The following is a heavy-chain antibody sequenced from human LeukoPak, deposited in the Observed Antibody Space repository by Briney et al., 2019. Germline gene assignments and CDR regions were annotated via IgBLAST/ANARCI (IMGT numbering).Heavy chain of an antibody. V-gene: IGHV4-4*07. CDR3: ARGPPPDFDY. CDR1: GDSISSYY. CDR2: IHPSGST. J-gene: IGHJ4*02. Sequence: PSETLSLTCTVSGDSISSYYWSWVRQPAGKGLEWIGRIHPSGSTNYNPSLKSRVTLSVDTSKNQFSLKLSSVTAADRAVYYCARGPPPDFDYWGRGTLVTVSS.